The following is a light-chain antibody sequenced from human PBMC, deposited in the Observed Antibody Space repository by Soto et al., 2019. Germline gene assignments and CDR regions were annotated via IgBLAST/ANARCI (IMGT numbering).Light chain of an antibody. J-gene: IGLJ3*02. CDR2: GNS. CDR1: SSNIGAGYD. CDR3: QAYDSSLSGWV. V-gene: IGLV1-40*01. Sequence: QSVLTQPPSVSGAPGQRVTISCTGSSSNIGAGYDVHWYQQLPGTAPKLLIYGNSNRPSGVPDRFSGSKSGTSASLAITGLQAEDAADYCQAYDSSLSGWVFGGGTKLTVL.